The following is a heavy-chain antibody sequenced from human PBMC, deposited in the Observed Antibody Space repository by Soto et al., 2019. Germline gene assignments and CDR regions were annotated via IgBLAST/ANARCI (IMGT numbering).Heavy chain of an antibody. CDR2: ISAYNGNT. CDR1: GYTFTSYG. Sequence: VQLVQSGAEVKKPGASVKVSCKASGYTFTSYGISWGRQAPGQGLEWMGWISAYNGNTNYAQKLQGRGTMTTDTSTRTAYMELRSMRSDDTAVYYCAVRIAAASRNPLSLDCWGQGTLVTVSS. V-gene: IGHV1-18*01. CDR3: AVRIAAASRNPLSLDC. J-gene: IGHJ4*02. D-gene: IGHD6-6*01.